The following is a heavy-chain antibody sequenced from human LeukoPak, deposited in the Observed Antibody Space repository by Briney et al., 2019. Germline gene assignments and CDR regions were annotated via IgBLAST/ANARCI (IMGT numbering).Heavy chain of an antibody. Sequence: GASVKVSCKASGNTFSGYYMNWVRQAPGQGLEWMGRINPKSGGTNYAQKFQGRVTMTRDMSNSTVYVELRRLRSDDTAVYYCARVQQQHLIFGWLDPWGQGTLVTVSS. J-gene: IGHJ5*02. CDR2: INPKSGGT. CDR1: GNTFSGYY. CDR3: ARVQQQHLIFGWLDP. D-gene: IGHD6-13*01. V-gene: IGHV1-2*06.